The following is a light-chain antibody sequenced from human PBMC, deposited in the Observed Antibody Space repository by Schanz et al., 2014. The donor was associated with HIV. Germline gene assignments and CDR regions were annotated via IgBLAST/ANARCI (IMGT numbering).Light chain of an antibody. J-gene: IGLJ3*02. CDR1: SSDIGAYNY. CDR2: DVN. Sequence: QSVLIQPASVSGSPGQSITISCTGTSSDIGAYNYVSWYQQHPGKAPKLMIYDVNIRPSGVSNRFSGSKSGITASLTISGLQADDEADYYCSSYTSSSTPLVFGGGTKVTVL. CDR3: SSYTSSSTPLV. V-gene: IGLV2-14*03.